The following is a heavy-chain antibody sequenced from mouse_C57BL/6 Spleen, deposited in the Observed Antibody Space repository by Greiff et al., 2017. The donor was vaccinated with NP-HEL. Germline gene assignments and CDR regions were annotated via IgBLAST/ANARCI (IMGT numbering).Heavy chain of an antibody. D-gene: IGHD2-3*01. Sequence: QVQLQQPGAELVKPGASVKLSCKASGYTFTSYWMHWVKQRPGQGLEWIGMIHPNSGSTNYNEKFKSKATLTVDKSSSTAYMQLSSLTSEDSAVYYCAREGGDYDGYYQAWFAYWGQGTLVTVSA. J-gene: IGHJ3*01. CDR3: AREGGDYDGYYQAWFAY. CDR1: GYTFTSYW. V-gene: IGHV1-64*01. CDR2: IHPNSGST.